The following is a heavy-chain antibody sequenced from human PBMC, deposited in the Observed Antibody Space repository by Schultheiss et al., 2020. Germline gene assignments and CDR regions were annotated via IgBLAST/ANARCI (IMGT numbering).Heavy chain of an antibody. Sequence: SETLSLTCTVSGGSISSGDYYWTWIRQAPGKGLEWIGYIYYSGSTYYNPSLKSRVTFSLDTSKNQFSLKLSSVTAADTAVYYCAKDASTGATTELADYWGQGTLVTVSS. CDR1: GGSISSGDYY. D-gene: IGHD1-26*01. CDR2: IYYSGST. J-gene: IGHJ4*02. CDR3: AKDASTGATTELADY. V-gene: IGHV4-30-4*01.